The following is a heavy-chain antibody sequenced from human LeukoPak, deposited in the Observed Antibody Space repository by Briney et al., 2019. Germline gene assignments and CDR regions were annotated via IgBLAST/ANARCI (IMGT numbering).Heavy chain of an antibody. J-gene: IGHJ4*02. D-gene: IGHD1-26*01. CDR2: IKSKPYGQTT. CDR3: TRQQWDLYF. V-gene: IGHV3-49*04. CDR1: GFTFGDYA. Sequence: GGSLRLSCTASGFTFGDYAMSCVREAPGKGLEWVGFIKSKPYGQTTEHAASVKDRFAISRDDSKSSAYLQMNSLNTEDTAVYYCTRQQWDLYFWGQGTLVTVSS.